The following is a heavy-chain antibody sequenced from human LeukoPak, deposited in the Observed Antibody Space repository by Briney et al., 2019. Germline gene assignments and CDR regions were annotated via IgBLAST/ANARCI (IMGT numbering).Heavy chain of an antibody. CDR3: ARGGITIFGVVSYMDV. CDR1: GFTFSSYA. J-gene: IGHJ6*03. Sequence: PGGSLRLSCAASGFTFSSYAMSWVRQAPGKGLEWVSYISSSGSTIYYADSVKGRFTISRDNAKNSLYLQMNSLRAEDTALYYCARGGITIFGVVSYMDVWGKGTTVTVSS. V-gene: IGHV3-48*04. D-gene: IGHD3-3*01. CDR2: ISSSGSTI.